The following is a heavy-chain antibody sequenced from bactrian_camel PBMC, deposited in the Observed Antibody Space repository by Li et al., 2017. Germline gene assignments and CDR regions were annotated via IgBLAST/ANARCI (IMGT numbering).Heavy chain of an antibody. CDR1: VASFYC. CDR2: IDSDGIA. J-gene: IGHJ4*01. CDR3: AADGLSGSGVVGVPYYTY. V-gene: IGHV3S53*01. Sequence: HVQLVESGGGSVQPGGSLRLSCAASVASFYCMGWYRQTPGKEREGVAAIDSDGIASYADSVKGRFTISKDNANNTVNLMMNNLKPEDTAMYYCAADGLSGSGVVGVPYYTYSGQGTQVTVS. D-gene: IGHD2*01.